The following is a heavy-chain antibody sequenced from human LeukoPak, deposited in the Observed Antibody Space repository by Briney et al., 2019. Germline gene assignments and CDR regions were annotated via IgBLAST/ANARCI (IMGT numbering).Heavy chain of an antibody. CDR1: GFTFNTYG. D-gene: IGHD3-10*01. CDR2: ISGSGGAT. Sequence: GGSLRLSCAASGFTFNTYGMSWVRQAPGKGLEWVSGISGSGGATYYADSVKGRYTISRDDPHNTLYLQMNSLRAEDTAVYFCARGGVDYYGSGTYYLMYYFDNWGQGALVTVSS. V-gene: IGHV3-23*01. J-gene: IGHJ4*02. CDR3: ARGGVDYYGSGTYYLMYYFDN.